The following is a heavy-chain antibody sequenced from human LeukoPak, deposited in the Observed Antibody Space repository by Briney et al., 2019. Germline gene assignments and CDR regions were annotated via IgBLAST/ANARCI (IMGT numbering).Heavy chain of an antibody. V-gene: IGHV1-2*02. Sequence: ASVKVSCKASGYTFTGYYMHWVRQAPGQGLEWMGWINPNSGGTNYAQKFQGRVTMTRDTSISTAYMELSRLRSDDTAVYYCARDPGYYYGMDVRGQGTTVTVSS. CDR3: ARDPGYYYGMDV. J-gene: IGHJ6*02. CDR1: GYTFTGYY. CDR2: INPNSGGT.